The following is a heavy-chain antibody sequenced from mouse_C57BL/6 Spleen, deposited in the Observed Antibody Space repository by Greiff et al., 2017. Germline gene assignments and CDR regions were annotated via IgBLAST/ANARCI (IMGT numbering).Heavy chain of an antibody. D-gene: IGHD1-1*01. CDR3: ARGRDYYGSSFDY. V-gene: IGHV3-6*01. J-gene: IGHJ2*01. Sequence: EVQLQESGPGLVKPSQSLSLTCSVTGYSITSGYYWNWIRQFPGNKLEWMGYISYDGSNNYNPSLKNRISITRDTSKNQFFLKLNSVTTEDTATYYCARGRDYYGSSFDYWGQGTTLTVSS. CDR2: ISYDGSN. CDR1: GYSITSGYY.